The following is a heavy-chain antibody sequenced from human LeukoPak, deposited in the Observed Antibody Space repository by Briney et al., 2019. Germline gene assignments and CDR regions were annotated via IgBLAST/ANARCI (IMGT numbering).Heavy chain of an antibody. V-gene: IGHV4-39*02. Sequence: PSETLSLTCTVSGDSISSSSYYWGWIRQPPGKGLEWFASIYYSGTTYYNPSLKSRVTISVDTSKNQFSLKLSSVPAADTAVYYCARDHYDSSGYYYFDYWGQGTLVTVSS. J-gene: IGHJ4*02. CDR3: ARDHYDSSGYYYFDY. CDR1: GDSISSSSYY. D-gene: IGHD3-22*01. CDR2: IYYSGTT.